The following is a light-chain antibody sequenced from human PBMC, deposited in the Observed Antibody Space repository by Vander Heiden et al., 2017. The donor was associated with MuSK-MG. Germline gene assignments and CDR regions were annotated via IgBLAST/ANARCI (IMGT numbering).Light chain of an antibody. J-gene: IGKJ1*01. V-gene: IGKV1-5*01. CDR2: DAS. CDR1: QSINNW. Sequence: DIQVTQSPSTLSPSVGDRVTITCRTSQSINNWLAWYQQKPGKGPKLLIYDASSLEGGISSRFSGSGFGTEFTLTISGRQPDDFATYYCQQYKCYSPWTFGQGTRVEIK. CDR3: QQYKCYSPWT.